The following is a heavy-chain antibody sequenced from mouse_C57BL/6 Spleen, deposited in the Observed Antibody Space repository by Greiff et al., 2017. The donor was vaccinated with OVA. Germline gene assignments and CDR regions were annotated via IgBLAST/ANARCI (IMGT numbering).Heavy chain of an antibody. J-gene: IGHJ4*01. D-gene: IGHD2-3*01. CDR1: GFTFSDYG. Sequence: EVKLMESGGGLVKPGGSLKLSCAASGFTFSDYGMHWVRQAPEKGLEWVAYISSGSSTIYYADTVKGRFTISRDNAKNTLFLQMTSLRSEDTAMYYCARNPINDGYYGAMEYWGQGTSVTVSS. V-gene: IGHV5-17*01. CDR2: ISSGSSTI. CDR3: ARNPINDGYYGAMEY.